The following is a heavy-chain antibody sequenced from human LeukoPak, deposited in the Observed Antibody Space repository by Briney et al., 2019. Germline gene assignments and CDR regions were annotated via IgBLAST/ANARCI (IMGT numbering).Heavy chain of an antibody. CDR2: INPDGSTT. CDR1: GFTFSRYW. V-gene: IGHV3-74*01. J-gene: IGHJ4*02. CDR3: AKHGSVPYYFDY. Sequence: GESLRLSCAASGFTFSRYWIHWVRQAPGKGLEWVSRINPDGSTTTYADSVKGRFTISRDNAKNTVYLQMNSLRAEDTAVYYCAKHGSVPYYFDYWGQGTLVTVSS.